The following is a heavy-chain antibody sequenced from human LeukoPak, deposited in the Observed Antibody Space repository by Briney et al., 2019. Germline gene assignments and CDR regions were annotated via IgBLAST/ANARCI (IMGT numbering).Heavy chain of an antibody. V-gene: IGHV1-69*05. J-gene: IGHJ3*02. Sequence: SVKVSCKASGATFSSYAISWVRQAPGQGLEWMGGIIPIFGRANYAQKFQGRVTITTDESTSTAYMELSSLRSEDTAVYYCASPTAYYYDSSGFDIWGQGTMVTVSS. CDR2: IIPIFGRA. D-gene: IGHD3-22*01. CDR3: ASPTAYYYDSSGFDI. CDR1: GATFSSYA.